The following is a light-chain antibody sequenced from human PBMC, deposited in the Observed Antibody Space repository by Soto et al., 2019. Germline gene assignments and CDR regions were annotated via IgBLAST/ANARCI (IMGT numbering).Light chain of an antibody. Sequence: DIQMTQSPSSLSASVGDRVTITCRASQGTSNYLAWYQQKPGKDPKLLIYAASTLQSGVPSRFRGSGSGTYFTLTINSLQPEDVATYYCQKYNSAPKWTFGQGTTVEIK. CDR3: QKYNSAPKWT. CDR2: AAS. V-gene: IGKV1-27*01. CDR1: QGTSNY. J-gene: IGKJ1*01.